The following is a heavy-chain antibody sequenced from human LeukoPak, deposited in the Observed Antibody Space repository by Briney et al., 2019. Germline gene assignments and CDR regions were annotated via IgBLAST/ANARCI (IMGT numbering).Heavy chain of an antibody. Sequence: SETLSLTCAVYGGSFSGYYWSWIRQPPGKGLEWIGEINHSGSTNYNPSLKSRVTISVDTSKNQFPLKLSSVTAADTAVYYCARGGEELPPDYWGQGTLVTVSS. CDR3: ARGGEELPPDY. CDR1: GGSFSGYY. V-gene: IGHV4-34*01. J-gene: IGHJ4*02. CDR2: INHSGST. D-gene: IGHD1-26*01.